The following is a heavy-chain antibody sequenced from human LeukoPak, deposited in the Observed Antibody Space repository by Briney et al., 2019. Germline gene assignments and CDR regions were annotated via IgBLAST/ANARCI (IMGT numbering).Heavy chain of an antibody. CDR3: ARDYGNPY. CDR2: IKQDGSEK. J-gene: IGHJ4*02. CDR1: GYIFSTYW. V-gene: IGHV3-7*05. D-gene: IGHD3-16*01. Sequence: GGSLRLSCAPSGYIFSTYWMSCVRQAPGKGLEWVANIKQDGSEKYYVDSVKGRFTISRDNAKNSLYLQINSLRAEDTAVYYCARDYGNPYWGQGTLVTVSS.